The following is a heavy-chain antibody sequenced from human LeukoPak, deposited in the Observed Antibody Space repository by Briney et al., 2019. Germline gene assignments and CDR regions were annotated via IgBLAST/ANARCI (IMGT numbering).Heavy chain of an antibody. CDR2: IYTSGST. CDR3: ARGPGTMVRGVITPFDY. CDR1: GGSISSGSYY. D-gene: IGHD3-10*01. V-gene: IGHV4-61*02. Sequence: SETLSLTCTVSGGSISSGSYYWSWIRQPAGKGLEWIGRIYTSGSTNYNPSLKSRVTISVDTSKNQFSLKLSSVTAADTAVYYCARGPGTMVRGVITPFDYWGQGTLVTVSS. J-gene: IGHJ4*02.